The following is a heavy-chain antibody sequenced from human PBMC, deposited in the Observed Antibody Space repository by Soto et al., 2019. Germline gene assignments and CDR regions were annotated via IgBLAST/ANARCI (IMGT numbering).Heavy chain of an antibody. Sequence: QVQLVQSGAEEKKPGASVKVSCKASGYTFNTYALHWVRQAPGQRLEWMGWINAANGDTKYSQRFQGRVTLTADTSASTASTELSGLRSEDTAFYYCARDRGGSTGWFDPWGQGTLVTVSS. CDR1: GYTFNTYA. CDR3: ARDRGGSTGWFDP. CDR2: INAANGDT. J-gene: IGHJ5*02. D-gene: IGHD3-16*01. V-gene: IGHV1-3*05.